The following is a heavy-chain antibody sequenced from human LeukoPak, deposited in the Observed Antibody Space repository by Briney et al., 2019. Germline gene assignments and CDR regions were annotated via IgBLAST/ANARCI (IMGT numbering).Heavy chain of an antibody. CDR3: ASQGGLDY. J-gene: IGHJ4*02. V-gene: IGHV3-21*01. D-gene: IGHD2-15*01. CDR2: ITSGSSYI. CDR1: GFSFSSYT. Sequence: GGSLRLSCAASGFSFSSYTMNWVRQAPGKGLEWVSSITSGSSYIYYADSVRGRFTISRDNAKGSLYLQMNSLRAEDTAVYYCASQGGLDYWGQGTLVTVSS.